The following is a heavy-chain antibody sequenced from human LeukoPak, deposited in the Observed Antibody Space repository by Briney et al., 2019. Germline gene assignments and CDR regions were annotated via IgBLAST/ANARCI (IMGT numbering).Heavy chain of an antibody. Sequence: GGSLRLSCAASGFTFSSYAMSWVRQAPGKGLELVSAISGSGGSTYYADSVKGRFTISRDNSKNTLYLQMNSLRAEDTAVYYCAKDQHGSGSYSVYWGQGTLVTVSS. CDR1: GFTFSSYA. D-gene: IGHD3-10*01. J-gene: IGHJ4*02. CDR3: AKDQHGSGSYSVY. V-gene: IGHV3-23*01. CDR2: ISGSGGST.